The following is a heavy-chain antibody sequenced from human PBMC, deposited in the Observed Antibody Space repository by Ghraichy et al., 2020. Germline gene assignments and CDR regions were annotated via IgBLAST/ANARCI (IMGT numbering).Heavy chain of an antibody. D-gene: IGHD3-10*01. CDR3: AGKRVGGYTGSGSYGY. CDR1: GFTFSKIS. J-gene: IGHJ4*02. CDR2: ITSSGSAI. V-gene: IGHV3-48*02. Sequence: GGSLRLSCAASGFTFSKISMNWVRQAPGKGLEWVSYITSSGSAIYYADSVKGRFTISRDNAKNSLYLQMNSLRDEDTAVYYCAGKRVGGYTGSGSYGYWGQGTLVTVSP.